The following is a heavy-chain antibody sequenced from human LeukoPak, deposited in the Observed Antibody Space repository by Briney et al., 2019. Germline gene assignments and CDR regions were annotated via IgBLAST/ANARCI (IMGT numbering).Heavy chain of an antibody. V-gene: IGHV3-30*04. CDR2: ISYDGSNK. CDR3: ARFIAAPYYFDY. D-gene: IGHD6-13*01. Sequence: PGGSLRLSCAASGFTFSSYAMHWVRQAPGKGLEWVAVISYDGSNKYYADSVRGRFTISRDNAKNSLYLQMNSLRAEDTAVYYCARFIAAPYYFDYWGRGTLVTVSS. CDR1: GFTFSSYA. J-gene: IGHJ4*02.